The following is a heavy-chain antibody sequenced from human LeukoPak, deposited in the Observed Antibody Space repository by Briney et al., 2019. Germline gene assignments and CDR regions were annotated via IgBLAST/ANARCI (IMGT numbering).Heavy chain of an antibody. Sequence: GGSLRPSCAASGFTVSSNYMSWVRQAPGKGLEWVSVIYSGGSTYYADSVKGRFSISRDNSKNTLYLQMNSLRPEDTAVYYCARETNAFDIWGQGTMVTVSS. V-gene: IGHV3-66*02. J-gene: IGHJ3*02. CDR3: ARETNAFDI. CDR2: IYSGGST. CDR1: GFTVSSNY.